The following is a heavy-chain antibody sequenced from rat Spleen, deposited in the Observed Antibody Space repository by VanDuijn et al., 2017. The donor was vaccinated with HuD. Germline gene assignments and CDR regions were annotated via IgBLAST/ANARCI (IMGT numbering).Heavy chain of an antibody. D-gene: IGHD1-2*01. V-gene: IGHV5-29*01. J-gene: IGHJ3*01. Sequence: EVQLVESGGDLVQPGRSLKLSCVASGVTFSNDGMAWVRQAPTKGLEWVATIRFDGSSTFYRDSVKGRFTIPRDNAKNILFLKMDSLRSEEKATYYCARLGIASIGNWFGYWGQGTLVTVSS. CDR2: IRFDGSST. CDR3: ARLGIASIGNWFGY. CDR1: GVTFSNDG.